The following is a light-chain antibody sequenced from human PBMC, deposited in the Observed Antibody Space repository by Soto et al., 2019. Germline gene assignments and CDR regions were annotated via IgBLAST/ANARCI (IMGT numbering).Light chain of an antibody. CDR2: EVD. Sequence: QSALTQPASVSGSPGQSITISCTGTSSDVGGYNYVSWYQQHPGKAPKLMIYEVDNRPSGVSNRFSGSKSGNTASLTISGLQAEDEADYYCSSYTSSSTTVAFGGGTKLTVL. CDR3: SSYTSSSTTVA. CDR1: SSDVGGYNY. V-gene: IGLV2-14*01. J-gene: IGLJ2*01.